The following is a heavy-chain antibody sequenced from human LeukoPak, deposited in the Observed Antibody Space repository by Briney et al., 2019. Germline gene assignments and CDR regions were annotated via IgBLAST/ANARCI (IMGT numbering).Heavy chain of an antibody. J-gene: IGHJ4*02. D-gene: IGHD3-9*01. CDR2: ISWNSGSI. CDR1: GFTFDDYA. V-gene: IGHV3-9*03. CDR3: AKGRYDILTGMFDY. Sequence: PGRSLRLSCAASGFTFDDYAMHWVRQAPGKGLEWVSGISWNSGSIGYADSVKGRFTISRDNAKNSLYLQMNSLRAEDMALYYCAKGRYDILTGMFDYWGQGTLVTVSS.